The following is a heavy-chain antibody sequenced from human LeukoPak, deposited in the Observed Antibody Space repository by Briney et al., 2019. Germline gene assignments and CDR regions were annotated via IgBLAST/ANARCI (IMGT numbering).Heavy chain of an antibody. J-gene: IGHJ4*02. CDR1: GGSVSSYY. D-gene: IGHD4-17*01. V-gene: IGHV4-59*02. CDR2: IYYSGST. Sequence: SETLSLTCTVSGGSVSSYYWSWIRQPPGKGLEWVGYIYYSGSTNYNPSLKSRVTISVDTSKNQFSLKLSSVTAADTAVYYCARENHDYGDFSFFDYWGQGTLVTVSS. CDR3: ARENHDYGDFSFFDY.